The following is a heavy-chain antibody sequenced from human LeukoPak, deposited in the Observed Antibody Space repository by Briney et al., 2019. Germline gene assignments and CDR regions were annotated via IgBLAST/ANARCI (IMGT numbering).Heavy chain of an antibody. CDR2: INPNSGGT. CDR1: GYTCTGYY. Sequence: ASVKVSCTASGYTCTGYYMHWVRQAPGQGLEWMGWINPNSGGTNYAQKFQGRVTMTRDTSISTAYMELSRLRSDDTAVYYCARYGDDYGDFLSDYWGQGTLVTVSS. V-gene: IGHV1-2*02. CDR3: ARYGDDYGDFLSDY. D-gene: IGHD4-17*01. J-gene: IGHJ4*02.